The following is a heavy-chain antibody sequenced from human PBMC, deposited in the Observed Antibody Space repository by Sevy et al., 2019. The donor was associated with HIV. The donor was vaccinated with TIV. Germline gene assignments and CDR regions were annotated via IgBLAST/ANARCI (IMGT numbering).Heavy chain of an antibody. V-gene: IGHV3-7*01. Sequence: GGSLRLSCVASGFTFDNYWMQWVRQAPGKGLEWVANIRQDGNEIYYADSVKGRFTISRDNAKESLSLQMGNLRVEDTAIYYCARRYFDLWGQGILVTVSS. CDR2: IRQDGNEI. CDR3: ARRYFDL. J-gene: IGHJ4*02. CDR1: GFTFDNYW.